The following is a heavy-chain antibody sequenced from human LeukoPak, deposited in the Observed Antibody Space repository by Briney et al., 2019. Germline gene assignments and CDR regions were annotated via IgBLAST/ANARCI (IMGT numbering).Heavy chain of an antibody. D-gene: IGHD4-17*01. J-gene: IGHJ5*02. Sequence: PGGSLRLSCAASGFTFSIYAMTWVRRAPGKGLEWISTITSGGGTTYSADSVKGRFTISRDNSKNTLYLQMNSLRAEDTAVYYCAKVADDYGDYDWFDPWGQGTLVTVSS. CDR3: AKVADDYGDYDWFDP. CDR2: ITSGGGTT. V-gene: IGHV3-23*01. CDR1: GFTFSIYA.